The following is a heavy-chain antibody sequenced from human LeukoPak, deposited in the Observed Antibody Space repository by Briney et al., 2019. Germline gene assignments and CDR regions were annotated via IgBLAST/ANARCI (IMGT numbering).Heavy chain of an antibody. Sequence: SETLSLTCAVYGGSFSGYYWSWIRQPPGKGLEWIGEINHSGSTNYNPSLKSRVTISVDTSKNQFSLKLSSATAADTAVYYCARGPGIAAAGNFDYWGQGTLVTVSS. CDR2: INHSGST. CDR1: GGSFSGYY. V-gene: IGHV4-34*01. J-gene: IGHJ4*02. CDR3: ARGPGIAAAGNFDY. D-gene: IGHD6-13*01.